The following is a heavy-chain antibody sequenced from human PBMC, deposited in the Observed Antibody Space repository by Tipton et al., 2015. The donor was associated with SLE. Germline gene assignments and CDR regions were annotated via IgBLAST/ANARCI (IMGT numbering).Heavy chain of an antibody. Sequence: SLRLSCAASGFTFSRYGMNWVRQAPGKGLEWVSSIVTGSYVSYADSVKGRFTISVDTSKNQFSLKLSSVTAADTAMYYCVRERKYVVRFRELVAPDLWGQGTAITVSS. CDR2: IVTGSYV. CDR3: VRERKYVVRFRELVAPDL. J-gene: IGHJ3*01. CDR1: GFTFSRYG. D-gene: IGHD1-26*01. V-gene: IGHV3-21*01.